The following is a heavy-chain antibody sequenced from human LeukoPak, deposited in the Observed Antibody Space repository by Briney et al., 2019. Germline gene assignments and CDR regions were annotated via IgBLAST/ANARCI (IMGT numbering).Heavy chain of an antibody. J-gene: IGHJ4*02. CDR1: GFTFSSYG. Sequence: GGSLRLSCAASGFTFSSYGMSWVRQAPGKGLEWVSAISGSGGSTYYADSVKGRFTISRDNSKNTLYLQMNSLRAEDTAVYYCAKDQGHYYGSGSYFDYWGQGTLVTVSS. D-gene: IGHD3-10*01. V-gene: IGHV3-23*01. CDR3: AKDQGHYYGSGSYFDY. CDR2: ISGSGGST.